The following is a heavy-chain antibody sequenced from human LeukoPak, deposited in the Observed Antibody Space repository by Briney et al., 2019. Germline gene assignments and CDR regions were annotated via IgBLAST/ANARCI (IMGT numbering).Heavy chain of an antibody. D-gene: IGHD2-2*01. CDR3: ARVCSSTSCFLDH. Sequence: SETLSLTCTVSGGSISSSSYFWGWIRQPPGKGLEWIGTMYYSGSTYYNPSLKSRATISVDTSKNQFSLKLSSVTAADTAVYYCARVCSSTSCFLDHWGQGTLVTVSS. CDR2: MYYSGST. J-gene: IGHJ4*02. CDR1: GGSISSSSYF. V-gene: IGHV4-39*01.